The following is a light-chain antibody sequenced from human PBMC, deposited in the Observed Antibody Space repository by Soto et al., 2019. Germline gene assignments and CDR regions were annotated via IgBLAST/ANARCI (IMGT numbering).Light chain of an antibody. Sequence: DIQMTQSPSSLSASVGARVTITCRASQDIRDDLGWFQQKPGKVPKRLIYAAYSLESGVPVRFSGSGSGTECTLTNSSLQPYDSATSYRLQHNGFPWTFGQWPKGAIK. CDR1: QDIRDD. V-gene: IGKV1-17*01. J-gene: IGKJ1*01. CDR3: LQHNGFPWT. CDR2: AAY.